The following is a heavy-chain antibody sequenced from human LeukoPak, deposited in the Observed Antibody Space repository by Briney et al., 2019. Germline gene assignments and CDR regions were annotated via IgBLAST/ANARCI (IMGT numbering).Heavy chain of an antibody. V-gene: IGHV3-9*01. J-gene: IGHJ4*02. D-gene: IGHD3-22*01. CDR2: ISWNSGSI. Sequence: GGSLRLSCAASGFTFDDYAMHWVRQAPGKGLEWVSGISWNSGSIGYADSVKGRFTISRDNAKNSLYLQMNSLRAEDTALYYCAKDIGPYYDSSGYPDYWGQGTLVTVSS. CDR1: GFTFDDYA. CDR3: AKDIGPYYDSSGYPDY.